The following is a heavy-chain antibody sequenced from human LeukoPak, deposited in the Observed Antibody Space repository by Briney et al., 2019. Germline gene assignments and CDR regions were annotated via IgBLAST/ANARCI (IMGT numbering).Heavy chain of an antibody. J-gene: IGHJ4*02. V-gene: IGHV1-2*02. D-gene: IGHD5-12*01. CDR1: GYTFSDYY. Sequence: ASVKVSCKTSGYTFSDYYIHWIRQAPGQGLEWVGWINPNSGDTDYAQKLQGRVTMTTDTSTSTAYMELRSLRSDDTAVYYCARDSKWLRFARWDDWGQGTLVTVSS. CDR3: ARDSKWLRFARWDD. CDR2: INPNSGDT.